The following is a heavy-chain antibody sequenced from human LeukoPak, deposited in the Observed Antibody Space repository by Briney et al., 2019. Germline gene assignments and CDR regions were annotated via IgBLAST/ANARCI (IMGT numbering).Heavy chain of an antibody. J-gene: IGHJ4*02. CDR2: IYYSGST. CDR1: GGSISSGDYY. CDR3: ARGSGGILFDY. V-gene: IGHV4-30-4*08. Sequence: SQTLSLTCTVSGGSISSGDYYWSWIRQPPGKGLEWIGYIYYSGSTYYNPSLKSRVTISVDRSKNQFSLKLSSVTAADTAVYYCARGSGGILFDYWGQGTLVTVSS. D-gene: IGHD2-15*01.